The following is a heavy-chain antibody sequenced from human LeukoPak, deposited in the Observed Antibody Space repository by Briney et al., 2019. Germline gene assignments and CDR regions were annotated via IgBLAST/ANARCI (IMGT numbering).Heavy chain of an antibody. CDR3: ARGVSSGWSNYFDY. D-gene: IGHD6-19*01. Sequence: GGSLRLSCAASGFTFSSYWMSWVRQAPGKGLEWVSSISSSSSYIYYADSVKGRFTISRDNAKNSLYLQMNSLRAEDTAVYYCARGVSSGWSNYFDYWGQGTLVTVSS. CDR1: GFTFSSYW. V-gene: IGHV3-21*01. CDR2: ISSSSSYI. J-gene: IGHJ4*02.